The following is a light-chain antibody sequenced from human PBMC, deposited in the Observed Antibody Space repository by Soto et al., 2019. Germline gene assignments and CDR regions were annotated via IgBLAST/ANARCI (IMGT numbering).Light chain of an antibody. V-gene: IGKV1-39*01. Sequence: DIQLTQSPSSLSASVGDRVTITCRASQSISNFLNWYQQKPGQAPKLLIYAASSLQSGVPSTFSGSGSGTDFTLTISSLQPEDFATYYCQQSYSTPRTFGQGTKVEIK. CDR1: QSISNF. CDR3: QQSYSTPRT. J-gene: IGKJ1*01. CDR2: AAS.